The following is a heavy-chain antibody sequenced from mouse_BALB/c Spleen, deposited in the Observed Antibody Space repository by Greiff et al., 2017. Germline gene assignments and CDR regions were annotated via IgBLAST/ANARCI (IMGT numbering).Heavy chain of an antibody. Sequence: QVQLKQSGAELVKPGASVKLSCKASGYTFTSYYMYWVKQRPGQGLEWIGEINPSNGGTNFNEKFKSKATLTVDKSSSTAYMQLSSLTSEDSAVYYCTRLLFAYWGQGTLVTVSA. J-gene: IGHJ3*01. CDR1: GYTFTSYY. CDR2: INPSNGGT. CDR3: TRLLFAY. V-gene: IGHV1S81*02.